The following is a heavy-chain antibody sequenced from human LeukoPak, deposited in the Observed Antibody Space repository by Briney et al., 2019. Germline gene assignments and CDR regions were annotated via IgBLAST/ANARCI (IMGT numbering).Heavy chain of an antibody. CDR1: GFTFNTYW. CDR2: IKQDGSAK. Sequence: GGSLRLSCAASGFTFNTYWMGWVRQAPGKGLEWVANIKQDGSAKYYVDSVKGRFTISRDSAENSVFLQMNSLRAEDTAVYYCAREGSVAVFDYWGQGTLVTVSS. V-gene: IGHV3-7*01. CDR3: AREGSVAVFDY. D-gene: IGHD5-12*01. J-gene: IGHJ4*02.